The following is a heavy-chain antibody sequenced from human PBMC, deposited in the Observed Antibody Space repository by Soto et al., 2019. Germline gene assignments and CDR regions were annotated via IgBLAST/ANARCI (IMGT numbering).Heavy chain of an antibody. CDR2: VYWTGST. D-gene: IGHD2-8*01. CDR3: ARSNYTYGLIIDY. Sequence: PSETLSLTCSVSGDSITTNGYYWGWIRQPPGKGLQWIGNVYWTGSTFSHPSLTSRVFISVDTSKNEFSLRLTSVTAADTAVYYCARSNYTYGLIIDYCGRGTLVTVS. V-gene: IGHV4-39*01. CDR1: GDSITTNGYY. J-gene: IGHJ4*02.